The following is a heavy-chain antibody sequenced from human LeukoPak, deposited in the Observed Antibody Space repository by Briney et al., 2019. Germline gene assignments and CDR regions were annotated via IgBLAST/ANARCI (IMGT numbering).Heavy chain of an antibody. D-gene: IGHD6-13*01. CDR1: GDSVSSGDHH. V-gene: IGHV4-30-4*01. CDR3: ARAAAVTNSWYYFDY. Sequence: SQTLSLACTVSGDSVSSGDHHWSWIRQPPGKGLEWIGYIRYGGSTYYNPSLKSRVIISVDMSKNQFSLSLNSLSAADSAVYYCARAAAVTNSWYYFDYWGQGTLVTVSS. J-gene: IGHJ4*02. CDR2: IRYGGST.